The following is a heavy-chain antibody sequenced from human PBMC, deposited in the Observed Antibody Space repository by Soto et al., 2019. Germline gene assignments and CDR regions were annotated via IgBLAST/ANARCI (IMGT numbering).Heavy chain of an antibody. J-gene: IGHJ5*02. CDR2: IIPIFGTA. V-gene: IGHV1-69*13. CDR1: GGTFSSYA. Sequence: SVKVSCKASGGTFSSYAISWVRQAPGQGLEWMGGIIPIFGTANYAQKFQGRVTITADESTSTAYMELSSLRSEDTAVYYCARPYSSSPGWFDPWGQGTLVTVSS. D-gene: IGHD6-6*01. CDR3: ARPYSSSPGWFDP.